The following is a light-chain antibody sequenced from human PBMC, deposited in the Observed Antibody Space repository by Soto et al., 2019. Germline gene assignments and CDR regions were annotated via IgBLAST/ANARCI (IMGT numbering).Light chain of an antibody. Sequence: DIQMTQSPSTLSGSVGDRVTITCRTSQSISGYLNWYRHKPGKAPTLLIYAASTLQSGVPSRFSGSGSGTDFTLTISNLHPEDFATYYCQQSYSTLPITFGQGTRLDIK. CDR1: QSISGY. V-gene: IGKV1-39*01. CDR2: AAS. J-gene: IGKJ5*01. CDR3: QQSYSTLPIT.